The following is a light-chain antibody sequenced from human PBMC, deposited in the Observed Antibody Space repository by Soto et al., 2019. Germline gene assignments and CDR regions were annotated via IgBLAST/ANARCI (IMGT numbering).Light chain of an antibody. CDR2: AAS. Sequence: IQMTQSPFSLSASLGDRVTITSRESQTIATYFSWYQQKPGKAPKLLIYAASFLHSGAPSRVSGSGSGADFTLTIRRLQPEAFANYYRQHTYSAPPEFGQGTKVEIK. CDR1: QTIATY. CDR3: QHTYSAPPE. V-gene: IGKV1-39*01. J-gene: IGKJ1*01.